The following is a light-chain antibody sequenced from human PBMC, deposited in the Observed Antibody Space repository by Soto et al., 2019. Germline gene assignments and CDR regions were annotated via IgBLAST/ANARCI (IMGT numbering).Light chain of an antibody. CDR1: QSVGID. V-gene: IGKV3-15*01. J-gene: IGKJ5*01. CDR2: GAS. CDR3: QQRSNWPSIT. Sequence: EIVMTQSPDTLSVSPGERATLSCRASQSVGIDLAWYQQTPGQAPRLLIYGASTRATGVPPTFSGSASGTESTLTISSLEPEDFAVYYCQQRSNWPSITFGQGTRLEIK.